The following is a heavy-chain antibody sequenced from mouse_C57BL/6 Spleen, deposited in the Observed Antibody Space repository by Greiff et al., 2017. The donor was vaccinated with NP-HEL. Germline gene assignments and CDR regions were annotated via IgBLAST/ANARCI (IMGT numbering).Heavy chain of an antibody. CDR1: GYTFTSYW. CDR2: IDPSDSYT. D-gene: IGHD1-1*01. Sequence: QVQLQQPGAELVMPGASVKLSCKASGYTFTSYWMHWVKQRPGQGLEWIGEIDPSDSYTNYNQKFKGKSTLTVDKSSSTAYMQLSSLTSEDSAVYYCARPAVVDYYYAMDYWGQGTSVTVSS. CDR3: ARPAVVDYYYAMDY. V-gene: IGHV1-69*01. J-gene: IGHJ4*01.